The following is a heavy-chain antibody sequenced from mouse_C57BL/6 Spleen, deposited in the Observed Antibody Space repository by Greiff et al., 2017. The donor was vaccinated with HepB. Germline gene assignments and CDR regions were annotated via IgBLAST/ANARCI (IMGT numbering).Heavy chain of an antibody. CDR2: IDPSDSYT. V-gene: IGHV1-59*01. D-gene: IGHD2-5*01. Sequence: VQLQQPGAELVRPGTSVTLSCKASGYTFTSYWMHWVKQRPGQGLEWIGVIDPSDSYTNYKQKFKGQATLTVDTYSRTAYMQLSGLTSEDSAVCYCARSSKSPFAYWGQGTLVTVSA. CDR1: GYTFTSYW. J-gene: IGHJ3*01. CDR3: ARSSKSPFAY.